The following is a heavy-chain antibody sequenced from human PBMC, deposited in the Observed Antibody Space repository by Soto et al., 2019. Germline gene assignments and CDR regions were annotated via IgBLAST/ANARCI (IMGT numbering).Heavy chain of an antibody. CDR3: ARDAEGSGSYFDY. V-gene: IGHV3-7*01. CDR2: IKQDGSEK. J-gene: IGHJ4*02. CDR1: GFTFSSYW. Sequence: GGSLRLSCAASGFTFSSYWMSWVRQAPGKGLEWVANIKQDGSEKYYVDSGKGRFTISRDNAKNSLYLQMNSLRAEDTAVYYCARDAEGSGSYFDYWGQGTLVTVSS. D-gene: IGHD3-10*01.